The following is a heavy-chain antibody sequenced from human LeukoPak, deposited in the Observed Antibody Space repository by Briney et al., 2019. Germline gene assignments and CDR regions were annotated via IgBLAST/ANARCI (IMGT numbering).Heavy chain of an antibody. V-gene: IGHV4-34*01. CDR1: GGSFSGYY. CDR3: ARGGGIVVVPAASGLDY. J-gene: IGHJ4*02. CDR2: INHSGST. D-gene: IGHD2-2*01. Sequence: PSETLSLTCAVYGGSFSGYYWSWIRQPPGKGLEWIGEINHSGSTNYNPSLKRRVTISVDTSKNQFSLKLSSVTAADTAVYYCARGGGIVVVPAASGLDYWGQGTLVTVSS.